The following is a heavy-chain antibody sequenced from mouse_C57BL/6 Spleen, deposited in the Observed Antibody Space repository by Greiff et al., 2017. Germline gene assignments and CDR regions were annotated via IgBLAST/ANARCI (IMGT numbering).Heavy chain of an antibody. V-gene: IGHV5-9*01. D-gene: IGHD4-1*01. J-gene: IGHJ2*01. CDR3: ARHPLTVSYYFDY. CDR2: ISGGGGNT. Sequence: EVMLVESGGGLVKPGGSLKLSCAASGFTFSSYTMSWVRQTPEKRLEWVATISGGGGNTYYPDSVKGRFTISRDNAKNPLYLQMSSLMSEDTALYYCARHPLTVSYYFDYWGQGTTLTVSS. CDR1: GFTFSSYT.